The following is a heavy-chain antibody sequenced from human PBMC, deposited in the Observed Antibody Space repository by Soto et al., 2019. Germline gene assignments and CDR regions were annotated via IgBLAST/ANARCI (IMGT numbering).Heavy chain of an antibody. CDR3: AKDIAPMVRGVIIPSD. Sequence: GGSLRLSCAASGFTFSSYGMHWVRQAPGKGLEWVAVISYDGSNKYYADSVKGRFTISRDNSKNTLYLQMNSLRAEDTAVYYCAKDIAPMVRGVIIPSDWGQGTLVTVSS. J-gene: IGHJ4*02. V-gene: IGHV3-30*18. CDR1: GFTFSSYG. D-gene: IGHD3-10*01. CDR2: ISYDGSNK.